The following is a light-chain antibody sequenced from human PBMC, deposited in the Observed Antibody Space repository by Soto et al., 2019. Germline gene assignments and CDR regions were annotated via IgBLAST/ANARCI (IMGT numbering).Light chain of an antibody. CDR3: QQYGSSFRYT. V-gene: IGKV3-20*01. CDR1: QSVNGNY. Sequence: EIVLTQSPGTLSLSPGERATLSCRASQSVNGNYLTWYQQKPGQAPRLLIYGASSRATGIQDRFSGSGSGTDFTLTIIRLEPEDFAVYYCQQYGSSFRYTFGQGTKLEIK. CDR2: GAS. J-gene: IGKJ2*01.